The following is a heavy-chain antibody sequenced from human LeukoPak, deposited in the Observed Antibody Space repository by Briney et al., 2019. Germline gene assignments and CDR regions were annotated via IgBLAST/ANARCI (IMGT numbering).Heavy chain of an antibody. CDR2: ISAYNGNT. D-gene: IGHD4-11*01. Sequence: GASVKVSCKASGYTFTSYGISWVRQAPGQGLEWMGWISAYNGNTNYAQKLQGRVTMTTDTSTSTAYMELRSLRSDDTAVYYCARRIRTTVTDNWFGPWGQGTLVTVSS. CDR1: GYTFTSYG. CDR3: ARRIRTTVTDNWFGP. V-gene: IGHV1-18*01. J-gene: IGHJ5*02.